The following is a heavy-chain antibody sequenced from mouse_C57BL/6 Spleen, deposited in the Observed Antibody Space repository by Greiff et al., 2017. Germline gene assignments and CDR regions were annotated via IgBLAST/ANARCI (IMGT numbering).Heavy chain of an antibody. V-gene: IGHV5-4*01. CDR3: ARDLEAGNAWFAY. CDR2: ISDGGSYT. CDR1: GFTFSSYA. Sequence: EVMLVESGGGLVKPGGSLKLSCAASGFTFSSYAMSWVRQTPEKRLEWVATISDGGSYTYYPDNVKGRFTISRDNAKNNLYLQMSHLKSEDTAMXYCARDLEAGNAWFAYWGQGTLVTVSA. J-gene: IGHJ3*01. D-gene: IGHD4-1*01.